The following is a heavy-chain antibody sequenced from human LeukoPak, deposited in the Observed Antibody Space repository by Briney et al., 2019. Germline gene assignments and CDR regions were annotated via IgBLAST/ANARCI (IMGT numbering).Heavy chain of an antibody. CDR1: GGSISTYY. CDR2: IYYSGST. J-gene: IGHJ6*03. Sequence: SETLSLTCTVSGGSISTYYWSWIRQPPEKGLEWIGYIYYSGSTNYNPSLKSRVTISVDTSKNQFSLKLSSVTAADTAVYYCARAGVVAGTYYYYYYMDVRGEGTTVTVSS. D-gene: IGHD6-19*01. CDR3: ARAGVVAGTYYYYYYMDV. V-gene: IGHV4-59*01.